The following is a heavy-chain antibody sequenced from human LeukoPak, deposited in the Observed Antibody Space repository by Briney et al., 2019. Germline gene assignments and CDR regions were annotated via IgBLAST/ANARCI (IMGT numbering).Heavy chain of an antibody. Sequence: GGSLRLSCAASGFTFSSYAMHWVRQAPGKGLEWVAVISYDGSNKYYADSVKGRFTISRDNSKNTLYLQMNSLRAEDTAVYYCARDPLAYCGGDCYSLDYWGQGTLVTVSS. CDR2: ISYDGSNK. D-gene: IGHD2-21*02. J-gene: IGHJ4*02. CDR3: ARDPLAYCGGDCYSLDY. CDR1: GFTFSSYA. V-gene: IGHV3-30-3*01.